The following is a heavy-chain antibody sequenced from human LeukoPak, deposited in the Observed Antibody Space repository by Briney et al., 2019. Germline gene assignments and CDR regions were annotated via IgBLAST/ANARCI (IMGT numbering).Heavy chain of an antibody. CDR3: ASCLWFGELLWFDP. D-gene: IGHD3-10*01. V-gene: IGHV4-39*07. Sequence: TSETLSLTCTVSGGSISSSSYYWGWIRQPPGKGLEWIGSIYYSGSTYYNPSLKSRVTISVDTSKNQFSLKLSSVTAADTAVYYCASCLWFGELLWFDPWGQGTLVTVSS. CDR1: GGSISSSSYY. CDR2: IYYSGST. J-gene: IGHJ5*02.